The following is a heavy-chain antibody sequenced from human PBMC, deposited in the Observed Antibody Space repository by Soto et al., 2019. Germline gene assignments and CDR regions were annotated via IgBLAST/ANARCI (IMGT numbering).Heavy chain of an antibody. V-gene: IGHV4-59*01. CDR3: ARGRGITMVRGVTNHYDY. J-gene: IGHJ4*02. D-gene: IGHD3-10*01. CDR2: IYYSGST. Sequence: PSETLSLTCTVSGGSISSYYWSWIRQPPGKGLEWIGYIYYSGSTNYSPSLKSRVTISVDTSKNQFSLKLSSVTAADTAVYYCARGRGITMVRGVTNHYDYWGQGTLVTVSS. CDR1: GGSISSYY.